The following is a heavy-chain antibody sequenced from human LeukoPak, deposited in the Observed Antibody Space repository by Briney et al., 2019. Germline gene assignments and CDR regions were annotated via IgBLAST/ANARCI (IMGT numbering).Heavy chain of an antibody. CDR1: VGTFSSYA. CDR2: IIPIFGTA. V-gene: IGHV1-69*01. Sequence: GASVKVSCKASVGTFSSYAISWVRQAPGQGLEWMGGIIPIFGTANYAQKFQGRVTITADESTSTAYMELSSLRSEDTAVHYCARVPRECTNGVCYTRFDYWGQGTLVTVSS. CDR3: ARVPRECTNGVCYTRFDY. J-gene: IGHJ4*02. D-gene: IGHD2-8*01.